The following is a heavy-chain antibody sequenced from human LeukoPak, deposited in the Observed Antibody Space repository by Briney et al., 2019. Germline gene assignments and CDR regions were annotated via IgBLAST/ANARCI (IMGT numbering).Heavy chain of an antibody. J-gene: IGHJ6*02. V-gene: IGHV4-34*01. CDR3: ARGERYFDWLQYYYGMDV. Sequence: PSETLSLTCAVYGGSFSGYYWSWIRQFPGKGLEWIGEINHSGSTNYNPSLKSRVTISVDTSKNQFSLKLSSVTAADTAVYYCARGERYFDWLQYYYGMDVWGQGTTVTVSS. D-gene: IGHD3-9*01. CDR2: INHSGST. CDR1: GGSFSGYY.